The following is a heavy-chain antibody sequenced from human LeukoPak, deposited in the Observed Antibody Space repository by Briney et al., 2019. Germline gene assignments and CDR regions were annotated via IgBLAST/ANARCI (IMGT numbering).Heavy chain of an antibody. CDR3: ARGGGGRYFDF. CDR1: GFTFSSYA. D-gene: IGHD3-10*01. CDR2: ISNSGSST. Sequence: GGSLRLSCAASGFTFSSYAMSWVRQAPGKGLEWVSTISNSGSSTYYADSVKGRFSISRDNSKNTLYLQMNSLRAEDTAIYYCARGGGGRYFDFWGQGTLVTVSS. J-gene: IGHJ4*02. V-gene: IGHV3-23*01.